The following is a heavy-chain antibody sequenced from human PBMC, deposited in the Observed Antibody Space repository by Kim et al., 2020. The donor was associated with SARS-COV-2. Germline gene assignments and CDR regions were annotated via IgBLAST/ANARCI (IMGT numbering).Heavy chain of an antibody. J-gene: IGHJ4*02. V-gene: IGHV3-30*18. Sequence: GGSLRLSCAASGFTFSSYGMHWVRQAPGKGLEWVAVISYDGSNKYYADSVKGRFTISRDNSKNTLYLQMNSLRAEDTAVYYCAKGLSRGDYALESDYWGQGTLVTVSS. CDR2: ISYDGSNK. D-gene: IGHD2-21*02. CDR3: AKGLSRGDYALESDY. CDR1: GFTFSSYG.